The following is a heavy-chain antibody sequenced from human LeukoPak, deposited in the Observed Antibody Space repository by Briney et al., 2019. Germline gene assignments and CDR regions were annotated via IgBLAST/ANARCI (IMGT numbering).Heavy chain of an antibody. J-gene: IGHJ4*02. D-gene: IGHD2-15*01. V-gene: IGHV3-23*01. CDR3: AKGGGGYLDY. Sequence: DLVSGISGGGGGTYYAASVKGRFTISRDNSKNTLYLQMNSLRAEDTAVYYCAKGGGGYLDYWGQGTPVTVS. CDR2: ISGGGGGT.